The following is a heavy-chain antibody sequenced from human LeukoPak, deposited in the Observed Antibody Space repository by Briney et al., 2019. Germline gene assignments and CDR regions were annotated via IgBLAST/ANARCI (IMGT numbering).Heavy chain of an antibody. V-gene: IGHV4-61*02. CDR3: ARYRNIVGATFRFFDL. J-gene: IGHJ2*01. CDR1: GGSVSSGSYH. D-gene: IGHD1-26*01. CDR2: VYTSGST. Sequence: PSQTLSLTCTVSGGSVSSGSYHWSWIRQPAGKGLEWIGRVYTSGSTNYNPSLKSRVTISVDTSKNQFSLKLNSVTAADTAVYYCARYRNIVGATFRFFDLWGRGTLVTVSS.